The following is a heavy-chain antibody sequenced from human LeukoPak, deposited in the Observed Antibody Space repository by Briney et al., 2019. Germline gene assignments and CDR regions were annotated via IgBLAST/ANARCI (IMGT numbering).Heavy chain of an antibody. V-gene: IGHV3-74*01. CDR2: INTDGGDT. D-gene: IGHD1-26*01. CDR3: ARDEKIVGASGHDY. Sequence: PGGSLRLSCAASGFTFGSYWMHWVRQAPGKGLVWVSRINTDGGDTIYADSVKGRFTISRDNAKNTLFLQMNSLRAEDTAVYYCARDEKIVGASGHDYWGQGTLVTVSS. J-gene: IGHJ4*02. CDR1: GFTFGSYW.